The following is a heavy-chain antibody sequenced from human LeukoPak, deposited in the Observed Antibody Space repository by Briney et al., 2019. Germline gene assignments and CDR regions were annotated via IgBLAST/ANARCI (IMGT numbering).Heavy chain of an antibody. Sequence: GGSLRLSCAASGFTFSSYAMNWVRQAPGKGLEWVSVISGSGGSTYYADSVKGRFTISRDNSKNTLYLQMNSPRAEDTAVYYCAKEPITMIRGAPFDYWGQGTLVTVSS. CDR2: ISGSGGST. V-gene: IGHV3-23*01. CDR1: GFTFSSYA. J-gene: IGHJ4*02. D-gene: IGHD3-10*01. CDR3: AKEPITMIRGAPFDY.